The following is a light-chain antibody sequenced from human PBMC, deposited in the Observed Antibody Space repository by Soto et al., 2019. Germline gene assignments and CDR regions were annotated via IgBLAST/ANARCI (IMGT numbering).Light chain of an antibody. Sequence: DIQMTQSPSSVSASVGDRVTITCRASQVVSNWLAWYQQKPGKAPKLLIYAASTLRSGVPSRFRGSGSGTDFTFTISSLQPEDFATYYCQQANSFPYTFGQGTKLEIK. CDR3: QQANSFPYT. CDR2: AAS. V-gene: IGKV1-12*01. J-gene: IGKJ2*01. CDR1: QVVSNW.